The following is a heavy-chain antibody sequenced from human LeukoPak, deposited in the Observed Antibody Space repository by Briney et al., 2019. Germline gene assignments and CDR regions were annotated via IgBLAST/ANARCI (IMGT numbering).Heavy chain of an antibody. CDR2: INHRGST. CDR3: ARGPRWFDP. Sequence: PSETLSLTSAVYGGSFSGYYWSWIRQPPEKGLEWIGEINHRGSTNYNPSIKSRATLSVDTSKNQFSLKLSSVTAADTVVYYCARGPRWFDPWGQGTLVTVSS. CDR1: GGSFSGYY. J-gene: IGHJ5*02. V-gene: IGHV4-34*01.